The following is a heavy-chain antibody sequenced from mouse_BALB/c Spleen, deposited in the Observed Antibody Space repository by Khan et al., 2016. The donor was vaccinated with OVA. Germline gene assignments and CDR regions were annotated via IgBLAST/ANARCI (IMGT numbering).Heavy chain of an antibody. CDR3: AKLLRSHYYAMDY. D-gene: IGHD2-1*01. CDR2: IWGGGST. V-gene: IGHV2-6-5*01. Sequence: VQLQESGPGLVAPSQSLSITCTVSGFSLTDYGVSWIRQPPGKGLEWLGLIWGGGSTYYNSVLKSRLSISKDNSKSQVFLKMNSLQTDDTAMYYCAKLLRSHYYAMDYWGQGTSVTVSS. CDR1: GFSLTDYG. J-gene: IGHJ4*01.